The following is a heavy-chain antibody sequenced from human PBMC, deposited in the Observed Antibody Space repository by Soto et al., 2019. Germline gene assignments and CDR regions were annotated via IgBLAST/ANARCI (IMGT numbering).Heavy chain of an antibody. CDR3: ARDLYYYDSSGYIPLDY. CDR2: ISSSSSTI. Sequence: GGSLRLSCAASGFTFSSYSMNWVRQAPGKGLEWVSYISSSSSTIYYADSVKGRFTISRDNAKNSLYLQMNSLRAEDTAVYYCARDLYYYDSSGYIPLDYWGQGTLVTVSS. V-gene: IGHV3-48*01. CDR1: GFTFSSYS. D-gene: IGHD3-22*01. J-gene: IGHJ4*02.